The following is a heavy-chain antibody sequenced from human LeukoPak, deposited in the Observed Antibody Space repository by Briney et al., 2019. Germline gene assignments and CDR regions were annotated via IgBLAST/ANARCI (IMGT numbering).Heavy chain of an antibody. V-gene: IGHV3-48*04. CDR1: GFTFSSYN. CDR3: ARVTGYMIEDYFDY. D-gene: IGHD3-22*01. Sequence: GGSLRLSCAASGFTFSSYNMNWVRQAPGKGLEWISYISGPGTNIHYADSVKGRFTISRDNAKNSLYLEMNSLRAEDTAVYYCARVTGYMIEDYFDYWGQGTLVTVSS. J-gene: IGHJ4*02. CDR2: ISGPGTNI.